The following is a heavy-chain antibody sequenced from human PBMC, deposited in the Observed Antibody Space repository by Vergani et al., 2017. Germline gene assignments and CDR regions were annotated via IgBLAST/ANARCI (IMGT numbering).Heavy chain of an antibody. CDR1: GESIRSGSHY. J-gene: IGHJ2*01. V-gene: IGHV4-61*02. CDR2: IHTGGST. Sequence: QVLLQESGPGLLKPSQTLSLTCTVSGESIRSGSHYWSWIRQPAGKGPEWIGHIHTGGSTDLNPSFKSRVSISVDTSKSQFSLKLNSVTVADTAVYYCARGRGDNWYFDLWGRGTLVTVSS. CDR3: ARGRGDNWYFDL. D-gene: IGHD3-10*01.